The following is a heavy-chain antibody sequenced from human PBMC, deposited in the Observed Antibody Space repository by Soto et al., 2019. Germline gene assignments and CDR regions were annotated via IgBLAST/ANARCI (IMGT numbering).Heavy chain of an antibody. D-gene: IGHD2-2*01. CDR2: IYYSGST. J-gene: IGHJ5*02. V-gene: IGHV4-39*01. CDR3: ARAAIGRTNWFDP. CDR1: GGSISSSSYY. Sequence: SETLSLTCTVSGGSISSSSYYWGWIRQPPGKGLEWIGSIYYSGSTYYNPSLKSRVTISVDTSKNQFSLKLSSVTAADTAVYYCARAAIGRTNWFDPWGQGTLVTVSS.